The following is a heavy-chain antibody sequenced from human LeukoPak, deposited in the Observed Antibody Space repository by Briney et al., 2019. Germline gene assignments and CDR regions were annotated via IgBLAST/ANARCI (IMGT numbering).Heavy chain of an antibody. D-gene: IGHD3-10*01. CDR1: GFTFSSYG. CDR3: ARGPSGSPYYYYGMDV. CDR2: IRYDGSNK. Sequence: GGSLRLSCAASGFTFSSYGMHWVRQAPGKGLEWVAFIRYDGSNKYYADSVKGRFTISRDNSKNTLYLQMNSLRAEDTAVYYCARGPSGSPYYYYGMDVWGQGTTVTVSS. J-gene: IGHJ6*02. V-gene: IGHV3-30*02.